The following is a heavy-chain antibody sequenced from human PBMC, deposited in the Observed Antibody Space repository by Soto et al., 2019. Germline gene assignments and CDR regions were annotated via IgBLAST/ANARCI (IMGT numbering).Heavy chain of an antibody. CDR1: GYTFTSYG. CDR3: ARDRGYYDSSGFPRGMDV. CDR2: ISAYNGNT. J-gene: IGHJ6*02. V-gene: IGHV1-18*04. Sequence: ASVKVSCKASGYTFTSYGISWVRQAPGQGLEWMGWISAYNGNTNYAQKLQGRVTMTTDTSTSTAYMELRSLRSDDTAVYYCARDRGYYDSSGFPRGMDVWGQGTKVTVSS. D-gene: IGHD3-22*01.